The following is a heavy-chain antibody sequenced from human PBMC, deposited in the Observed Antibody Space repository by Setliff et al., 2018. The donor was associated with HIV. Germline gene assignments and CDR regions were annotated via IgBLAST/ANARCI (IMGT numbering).Heavy chain of an antibody. CDR2: IIPIFRTA. D-gene: IGHD4-4*01. Sequence: VASVKVSCKASGGTFSSYAISWVRQAPGQGLEWMGGIIPIFRTAHYAQEFQGRVTITADEPTSTAYMELSSLRSEDTAVYYCAIYPFSRGSNYVSPDYFYAMDVWGQGTTVTV. J-gene: IGHJ6*02. V-gene: IGHV1-69*13. CDR3: AIYPFSRGSNYVSPDYFYAMDV. CDR1: GGTFSSYA.